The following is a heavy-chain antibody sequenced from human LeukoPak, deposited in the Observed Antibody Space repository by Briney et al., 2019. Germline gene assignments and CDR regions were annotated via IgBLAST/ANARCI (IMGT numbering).Heavy chain of an antibody. J-gene: IGHJ4*02. CDR1: GFTFSRSW. D-gene: IGHD2-8*01. CDR3: ARDRGNGALDY. V-gene: IGHV3-7*01. CDR2: IKEDGSVK. Sequence: GGSLRLSCAVSGFTFSRSWMTWVRQAPGKGLEWVANIKEDGSVKNHEGSVKGRFTISRDNAKNSVYLQMNSLRDEDTAVYYCARDRGNGALDYWGQGTLVTVPS.